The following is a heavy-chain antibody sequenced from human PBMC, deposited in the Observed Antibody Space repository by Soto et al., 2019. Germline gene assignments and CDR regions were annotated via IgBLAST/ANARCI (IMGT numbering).Heavy chain of an antibody. V-gene: IGHV3-21*01. CDR3: ARNPDIVLMVYALPHPFFDY. D-gene: IGHD2-8*01. CDR2: ISSSSSYI. J-gene: IGHJ4*02. Sequence: AGGSLRLSCAASGFTFSSYSMNWVRQAPGKGLEWVSSISSSSSYIYYADSVKGRFTISRDNAKNSLYLQMNSLRAEDTAVYYCARNPDIVLMVYALPHPFFDYWGQGTLVTVSS. CDR1: GFTFSSYS.